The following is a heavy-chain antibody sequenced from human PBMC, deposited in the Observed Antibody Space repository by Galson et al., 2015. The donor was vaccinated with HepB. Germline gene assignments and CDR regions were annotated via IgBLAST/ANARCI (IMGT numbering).Heavy chain of an antibody. D-gene: IGHD1-26*01. V-gene: IGHV4-59*01. J-gene: IGHJ4*02. CDR2: ISYSGST. Sequence: SETLSLTCTVSGGSIRSYFWSWIRQPPGKGLEWIGYISYSGSTNYNPSRKSRVTISVDTSKNQFSLKLSSVTAADTAVYYCARHGTWELVIDYWGQGTLVTVSS. CDR3: ARHGTWELVIDY. CDR1: GGSIRSYF.